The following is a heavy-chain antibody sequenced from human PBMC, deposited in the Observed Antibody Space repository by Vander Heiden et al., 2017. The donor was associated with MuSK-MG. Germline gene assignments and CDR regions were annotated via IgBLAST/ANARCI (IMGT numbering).Heavy chain of an antibody. CDR2: INHSGST. CDR1: GGSFSDYY. V-gene: IGHV4-34*01. CDR3: ARGRQEVTAIPLDY. D-gene: IGHD2-21*02. J-gene: IGHJ4*02. Sequence: QVQLQQWGTGLLKPSETLSLTCAVYGGSFSDYYWTWIRQPPGKGLEWIGEINHSGSTNYNPSLKSRVTLSVDTSKNQFSLKLSSVTAADTAVYYCARGRQEVTAIPLDYWGQGTLVTVSS.